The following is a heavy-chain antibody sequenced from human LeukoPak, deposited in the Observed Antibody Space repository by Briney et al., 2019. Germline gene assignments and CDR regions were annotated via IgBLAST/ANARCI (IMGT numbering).Heavy chain of an antibody. CDR2: IYYSGTT. CDR3: ARDYYDSRGEAFDI. Sequence: PSETLSLTCTVSGGSIGSHYWSWIRQPPGEGLEWIGYIYYSGTTNYNPSLKSRVTISVDTSKNHFSLKLSSVTAADTAVYYCARDYYDSRGEAFDIWGLGTMVTVSS. D-gene: IGHD3-22*01. CDR1: GGSIGSHY. V-gene: IGHV4-59*11. J-gene: IGHJ3*02.